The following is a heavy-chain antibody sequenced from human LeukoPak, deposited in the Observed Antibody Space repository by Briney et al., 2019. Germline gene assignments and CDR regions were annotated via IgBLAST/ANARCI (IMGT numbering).Heavy chain of an antibody. CDR3: ARVVRGKDYYHYYMDV. D-gene: IGHD1-26*01. Sequence: PGGSLRLSCVASGFTLSNYWMSWVRQAPGKGLEWVANIKQDGSEKYYVDSLKGRFTISRDNAKNSLYVQMNSLRAEDTAVYYCARVVRGKDYYHYYMDVWGKGTTVTISS. CDR1: GFTLSNYW. CDR2: IKQDGSEK. V-gene: IGHV3-7*01. J-gene: IGHJ6*03.